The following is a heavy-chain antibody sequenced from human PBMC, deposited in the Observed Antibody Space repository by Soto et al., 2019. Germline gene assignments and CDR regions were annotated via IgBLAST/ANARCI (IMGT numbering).Heavy chain of an antibody. V-gene: IGHV3-30*18. Sequence: GGSLRLSCAASGFTFSSYGMHWVRQAPGKGLEWVAVISYDGSNKYYADSVKGRFTISRDNSKNTLYLQMNSLRAEDTAVYYCAKGRANFDYWGQGTLVTVSS. CDR2: ISYDGSNK. CDR1: GFTFSSYG. CDR3: AKGRANFDY. J-gene: IGHJ4*02.